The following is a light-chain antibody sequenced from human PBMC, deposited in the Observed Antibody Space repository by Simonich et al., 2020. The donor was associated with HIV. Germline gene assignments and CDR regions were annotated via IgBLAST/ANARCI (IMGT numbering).Light chain of an antibody. Sequence: QSALTQPASVSGSPGQSITISCTGTSSDVGGYNYVSWYQQLPGEAPKLMIYDVRKRPSGVSNRFSGSKSGNTASLTISGLQAEDEADYYCSAYTSSSTFGVFGGGTKLTVL. CDR2: DVR. CDR1: SSDVGGYNY. CDR3: SAYTSSSTFGV. V-gene: IGLV2-14*03. J-gene: IGLJ2*01.